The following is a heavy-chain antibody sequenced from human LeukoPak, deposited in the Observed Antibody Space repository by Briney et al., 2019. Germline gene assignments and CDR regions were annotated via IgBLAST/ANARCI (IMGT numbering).Heavy chain of an antibody. Sequence: PSETLSLTCTVSGDSISSYYWSWIRQPPGKGLEWIGYIYYSGSTNYNPSLKSRVTISVDTSKNQFSLKLSSVTAADTAVYYCARAPLGLGVFDYWGQGTLVTVSP. V-gene: IGHV4-59*01. CDR2: IYYSGST. D-gene: IGHD3-10*01. CDR3: ARAPLGLGVFDY. J-gene: IGHJ4*02. CDR1: GDSISSYY.